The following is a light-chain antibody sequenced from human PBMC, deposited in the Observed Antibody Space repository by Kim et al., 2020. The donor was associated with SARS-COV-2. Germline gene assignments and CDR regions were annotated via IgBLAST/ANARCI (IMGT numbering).Light chain of an antibody. Sequence: SYELTQPPSVSVTPGKTARITCGGSNIGTKSVQWYQQKPGQAPALVIYYDSDRPSGIPERFSGSNSGDTATLTITRVEAGDEADYFCQVWDSISHHWVFG. V-gene: IGLV3-21*04. J-gene: IGLJ3*02. CDR3: QVWDSISHHWV. CDR1: NIGTKS. CDR2: YDS.